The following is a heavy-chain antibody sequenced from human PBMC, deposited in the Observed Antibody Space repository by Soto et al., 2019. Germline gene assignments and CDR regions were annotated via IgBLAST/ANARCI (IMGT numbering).Heavy chain of an antibody. D-gene: IGHD3-10*01. J-gene: IGHJ4*02. CDR2: MNPNSGNT. CDR1: GYTFTSYD. CDR3: ARGFTMVRGHIGY. V-gene: IGHV1-8*01. Sequence: QVQLVQSGAEVKKPGASVKVSCKASGYTFTSYDINWVRQATGQGLEWMGWMNPNSGNTGYAQKFQGRVTMTRNTSVSTSYMGLSSVRSEDTAGDYCARGFTMVRGHIGYWGQGTLVTVSS.